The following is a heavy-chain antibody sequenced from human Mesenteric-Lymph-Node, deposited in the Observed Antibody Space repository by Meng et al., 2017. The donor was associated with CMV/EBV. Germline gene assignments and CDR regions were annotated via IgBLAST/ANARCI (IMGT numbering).Heavy chain of an antibody. V-gene: IGHV4-34*01. D-gene: IGHD2-2*01. CDR2: INYTGST. CDR1: GSFSGHY. CDR3: ARSKRYCSSTSCYGVYDY. J-gene: IGHJ4*02. Sequence: GSFSGHYWTWIRQPPGKGLEWSGEINYTGSTNYNPSLKSRVTISVDTSKNQFSLKLSSVTAADTAVYYCARSKRYCSSTSCYGVYDYWGQGTLVTVSS.